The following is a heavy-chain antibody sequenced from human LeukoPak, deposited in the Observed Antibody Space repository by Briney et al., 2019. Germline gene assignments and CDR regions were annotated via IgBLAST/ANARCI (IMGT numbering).Heavy chain of an antibody. J-gene: IGHJ4*02. D-gene: IGHD3-22*01. CDR2: ISGSGGST. CDR3: AKDQLEYYDSSGYPDY. V-gene: IGHV3-23*01. CDR1: GFTFSSYA. Sequence: GGSLRLSCAASGFTFSSYAMSWVRQAPGKGLEWVSAISGSGGSTYYADSVKGGFTISRDNSKNTLYLQMNSLRAEDTAVYYCAKDQLEYYDSSGYPDYWGQGTLVTVSS.